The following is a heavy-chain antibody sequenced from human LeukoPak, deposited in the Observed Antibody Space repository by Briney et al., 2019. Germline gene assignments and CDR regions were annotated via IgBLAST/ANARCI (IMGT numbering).Heavy chain of an antibody. CDR1: GGTFSSYA. CDR3: ARSTTFGVVISP. V-gene: IGHV1-69*13. Sequence: GASVKVSCKASGGTFSSYAISWVRQAPGQGLEWMGGIIPIFGTANYAQKFQGRVTITADESTSTAYMELSSLRSEDTAVYYCARSTTFGVVISPWGQGTLVTVSS. CDR2: IIPIFGTA. D-gene: IGHD3-3*01. J-gene: IGHJ5*02.